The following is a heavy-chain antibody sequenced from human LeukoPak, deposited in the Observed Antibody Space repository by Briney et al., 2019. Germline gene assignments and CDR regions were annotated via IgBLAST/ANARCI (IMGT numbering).Heavy chain of an antibody. Sequence: GGSLRLSCAASGFTFSNAWMSWVRQAPGKGLEWVGRIKSKTDGGTTDYAAPVKGRFTISRDDSKNTLYLQMNSLKTEDTAVYYCTTDLWELRFDAFDIWGQGTMVTVSS. CDR3: TTDLWELRFDAFDI. J-gene: IGHJ3*02. CDR2: IKSKTDGGTT. V-gene: IGHV3-15*01. D-gene: IGHD1-26*01. CDR1: GFTFSNAW.